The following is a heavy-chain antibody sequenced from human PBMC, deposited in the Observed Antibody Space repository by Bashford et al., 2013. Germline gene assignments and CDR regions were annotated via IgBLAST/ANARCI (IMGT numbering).Heavy chain of an antibody. J-gene: IGHJ4*02. CDR2: INPRAGNT. D-gene: IGHD3-9*01. CDR1: GYTFTIYY. V-gene: IGHV1-46*01. Sequence: PSVKVSCKASGYTFTIYYIHWVRQAPGQGLEWMGIINPRAGNTNYAQKFQGRVTMTTDTSTSTVYMELSSLRSDDTAVYYCARDHDWGAPDYFDYWGQGTLVTVSS. CDR3: ARDHDWGAPDYFDY.